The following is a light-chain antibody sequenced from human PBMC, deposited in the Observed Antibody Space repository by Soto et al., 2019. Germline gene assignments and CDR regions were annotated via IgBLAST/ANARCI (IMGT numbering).Light chain of an antibody. J-gene: IGKJ4*01. CDR2: AAS. Sequence: DIQMTQSPSSLSASVGDRVTITCRASQSISSYLNWYQQKPGKAPKLLIYAASSLQSGVPSRFSGSGSGTDSTLTISSLQPEDFATYYCQQSYSTPSFGGGIKVEIK. CDR3: QQSYSTPS. V-gene: IGKV1-39*01. CDR1: QSISSY.